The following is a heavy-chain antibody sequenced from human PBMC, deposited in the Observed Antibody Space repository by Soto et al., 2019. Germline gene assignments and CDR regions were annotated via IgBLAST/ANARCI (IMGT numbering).Heavy chain of an antibody. J-gene: IGHJ4*02. CDR1: GGSISSYY. V-gene: IGHV4-59*01. CDR3: ARVRYNWNYVLPYYFDY. CDR2: IYYSGST. D-gene: IGHD1-7*01. Sequence: LSETLSLTCTVSGGSISSYYWSWIRQPPGKGLEWIGYIYYSGSTNYNPSLKSRVTISVDTSKNQFSLKLSSVTAADTAVYYCARVRYNWNYVLPYYFDYWGRGTLVTVSS.